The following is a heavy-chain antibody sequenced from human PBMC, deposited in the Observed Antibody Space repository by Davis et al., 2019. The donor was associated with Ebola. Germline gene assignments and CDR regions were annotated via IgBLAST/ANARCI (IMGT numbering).Heavy chain of an antibody. CDR3: AKDTRVDYRANAYHDYAMDV. Sequence: SLKISCTASGFKFDDHALHWVRQGPGKGLEWVAGISWNGGSIGYAVSVMGRLTISRDNAKNSLYLEMNSLRPGDTALYYCAKDTRVDYRANAYHDYAMDVWGQGTTVTVSS. J-gene: IGHJ6*02. V-gene: IGHV3-9*01. CDR2: ISWNGGSI. CDR1: GFKFDDHA. D-gene: IGHD4/OR15-4a*01.